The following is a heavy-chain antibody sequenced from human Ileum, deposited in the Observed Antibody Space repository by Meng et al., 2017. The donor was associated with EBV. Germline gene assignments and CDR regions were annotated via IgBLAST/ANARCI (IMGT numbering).Heavy chain of an antibody. CDR2: INPRNGNT. Sequence: QAQLVASGGWVKKPGDAGKVSCKVSGNTFTNKAIQWVRQAPGQGLEWMGWINPRNGNTEYSQKFQDRVTITRDTSASTAYMELSSLTSEDMAVYFCAVEVIFGGVPFDDWGQGTLVTVSS. CDR3: AVEVIFGGVPFDD. J-gene: IGHJ4*02. D-gene: IGHD2-8*02. V-gene: IGHV1-3*01. CDR1: GNTFTNKA.